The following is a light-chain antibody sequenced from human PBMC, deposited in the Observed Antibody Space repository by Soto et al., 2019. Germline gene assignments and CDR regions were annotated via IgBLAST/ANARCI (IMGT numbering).Light chain of an antibody. CDR3: QSYDSSTVV. CDR1: SGSIASNY. V-gene: IGLV6-57*04. J-gene: IGLJ2*01. Sequence: NFMLTQPHSGSESPRKTVTIYCTRSSGSIASNYVQWYQQRPGSAPTTVIYEDNQRPSGVPDRFSGSTDGSSNSASLTISGLQTEDAADYYCQSYDSSTVVFGGGTKLTVL. CDR2: EDN.